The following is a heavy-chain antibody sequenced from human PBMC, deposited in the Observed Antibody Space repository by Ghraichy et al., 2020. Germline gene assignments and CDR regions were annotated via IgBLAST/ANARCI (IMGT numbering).Heavy chain of an antibody. J-gene: IGHJ6*02. D-gene: IGHD2-2*01. V-gene: IGHV3-21*01. CDR1: GFTFSSYS. CDR2: ISSSSSYI. Sequence: LSLTCAASGFTFSSYSMNWVRQAPGKGLEWVSSISSSSSYIYYADSVKGRFTISRDNAKNSLYLQMNSLRAEDTAVYYCAGGSTSCCMDVWGQGTTVTVSS. CDR3: AGGSTSCCMDV.